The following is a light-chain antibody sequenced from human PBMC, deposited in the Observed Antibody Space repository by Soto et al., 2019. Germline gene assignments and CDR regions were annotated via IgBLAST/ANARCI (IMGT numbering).Light chain of an antibody. CDR2: GAS. V-gene: IGKV3-20*01. J-gene: IGKJ1*01. CDR1: QSVSSNY. Sequence: EIVLTQSPGTLSLSPGEIATLSCRTSQSVSSNYLAWYQQKPGQAPRLLIYGASSRATGIPDRFSGSGSGTDFTLTISSLQSEDFAVYYCQQYNNWPRTFGQGTKVDIK. CDR3: QQYNNWPRT.